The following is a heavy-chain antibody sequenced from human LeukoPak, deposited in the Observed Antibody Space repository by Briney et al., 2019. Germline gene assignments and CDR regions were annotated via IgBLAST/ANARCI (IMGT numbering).Heavy chain of an antibody. Sequence: SETLSLTCTVSGGSISSYYWSWIRQPPGKGLEWIGYIYTSGSTSYNPSLKSRVTISVDTSKNQFSLKLSSVTAADTAVYYCARYSDFFGLDPWGQGTLVTVSS. V-gene: IGHV4-4*09. D-gene: IGHD3-10*01. CDR3: ARYSDFFGLDP. CDR2: IYTSGST. CDR1: GGSISSYY. J-gene: IGHJ5*02.